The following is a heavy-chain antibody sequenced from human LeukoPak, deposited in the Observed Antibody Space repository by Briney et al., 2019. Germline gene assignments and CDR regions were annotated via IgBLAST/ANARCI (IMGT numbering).Heavy chain of an antibody. Sequence: GSLRLSCAASGFTFSSYDMSWVRQAPGKGLEWVSFISSSSDYIYYADSVKGRFTISRDNAKNSLYLQMNSLRAEDTAVYYCARVNYFDYWGQGTLVTVSS. V-gene: IGHV3-21*01. CDR1: GFTFSSYD. CDR3: ARVNYFDY. CDR2: ISSSSDYI. J-gene: IGHJ4*02.